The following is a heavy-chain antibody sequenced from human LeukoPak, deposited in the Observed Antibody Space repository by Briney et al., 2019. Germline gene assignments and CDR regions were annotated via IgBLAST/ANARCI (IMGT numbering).Heavy chain of an antibody. V-gene: IGHV1-2*02. Sequence: ASVKVSCKASGYTFTGYYIHWVRQARGPGLEWMGWINPFCGGTNYAQKFQDRVTMTRDTSISTVYMELTRLRSDDTAVYYCARDLAFGEMVTNRGAFDIWGQGTMVTVSS. CDR2: INPFCGGT. D-gene: IGHD5-24*01. J-gene: IGHJ3*02. CDR3: ARDLAFGEMVTNRGAFDI. CDR1: GYTFTGYY.